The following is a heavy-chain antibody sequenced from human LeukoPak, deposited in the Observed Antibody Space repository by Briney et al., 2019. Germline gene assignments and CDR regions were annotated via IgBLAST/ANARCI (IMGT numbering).Heavy chain of an antibody. CDR3: ARDDYSGYDFGWFDP. Sequence: SETLSLTCTVSGGSISSSSYYWSWIRQPPGKGLEWIGYIYYSGSTNYNPSLKSRVTISVDTSKNQFSLKLSSVTAADTAVYYCARDDYSGYDFGWFDPWGQGTLVTVSS. CDR1: GGSISSSSYY. D-gene: IGHD5-12*01. CDR2: IYYSGST. V-gene: IGHV4-61*01. J-gene: IGHJ5*02.